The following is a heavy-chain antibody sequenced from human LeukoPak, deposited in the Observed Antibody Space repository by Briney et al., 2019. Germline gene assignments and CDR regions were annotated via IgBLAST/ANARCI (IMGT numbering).Heavy chain of an antibody. CDR1: GYTFTGYY. Sequence: ASVKVSCKASGYTFTGYYIHWVRQAPGQGLEWMGWINPNTGGTNYAQKFQGRVTMTTDTSTSTAYMELRSLRSDDTAVYYCARVAEAYNWNYDRWFDPWGQGTLVTVSS. D-gene: IGHD1-7*01. V-gene: IGHV1-2*02. CDR3: ARVAEAYNWNYDRWFDP. J-gene: IGHJ5*02. CDR2: INPNTGGT.